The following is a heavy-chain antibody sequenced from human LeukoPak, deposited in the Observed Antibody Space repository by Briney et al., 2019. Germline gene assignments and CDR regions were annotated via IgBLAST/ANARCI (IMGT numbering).Heavy chain of an antibody. CDR1: GGSFNNYF. J-gene: IGHJ6*02. CDR2: SNHGGTT. CDR3: ARTYGSGSYYVYYYYYGMDV. V-gene: IGHV4-34*01. D-gene: IGHD3-10*01. Sequence: SETLSLTCAVYGGSFNNYFWNWIRQPPGKGLEWIAESNHGGTTNYNPSLKSRVTISVDSSKKQFSLKVTSVTAADTAVYYCARTYGSGSYYVYYYYYGMDVWGQGTTVTVSS.